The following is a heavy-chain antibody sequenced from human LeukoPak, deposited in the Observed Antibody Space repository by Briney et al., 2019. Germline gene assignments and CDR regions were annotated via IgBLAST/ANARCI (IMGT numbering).Heavy chain of an antibody. D-gene: IGHD3-10*01. V-gene: IGHV3-53*01. CDR3: ATVGDHYHWYLDL. Sequence: GGSLRLSCAASGFIFRNHAMNWVRQAPGKGLEWVSIIYSGSITYYADSVKGRFTVSRDDSKNTLYLQMNSLRADDTAMYYCATVGDHYHWYLDLWGRGTLVSVSS. CDR2: IYSGSIT. CDR1: GFIFRNHA. J-gene: IGHJ2*01.